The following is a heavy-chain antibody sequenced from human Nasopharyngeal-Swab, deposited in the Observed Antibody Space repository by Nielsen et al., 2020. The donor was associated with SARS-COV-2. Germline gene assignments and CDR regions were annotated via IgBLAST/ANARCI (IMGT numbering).Heavy chain of an antibody. J-gene: IGHJ4*02. CDR1: GFTFSSYA. CDR2: ISYDGSNK. CDR3: AKETGSGYDY. D-gene: IGHD6-19*01. Sequence: GEPLKISCAASGFTFSSYAMHWVRQAPGKGLEWVAVISYDGSNKYYADSVKGRFTISRDNSKNTLYLQMNSLRAEDTAVYYCAKETGSGYDYWGQGTLVTVSS. V-gene: IGHV3-30-3*01.